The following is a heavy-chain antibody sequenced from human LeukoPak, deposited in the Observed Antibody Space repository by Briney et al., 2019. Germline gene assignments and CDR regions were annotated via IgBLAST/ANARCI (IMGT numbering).Heavy chain of an antibody. CDR3: ASAGTRISFDY. V-gene: IGHV3-23*01. Sequence: GSLRLSCAASGFTFSSYAMSWVRQAPGKGLEWVSGINDGGDSTYYADSVKGRFTISRDNSKNTLYLQMNSLRAEDTAVYYCASAGTRISFDYWGQGTLVTVSS. CDR1: GFTFSSYA. J-gene: IGHJ4*02. D-gene: IGHD6-13*01. CDR2: INDGGDST.